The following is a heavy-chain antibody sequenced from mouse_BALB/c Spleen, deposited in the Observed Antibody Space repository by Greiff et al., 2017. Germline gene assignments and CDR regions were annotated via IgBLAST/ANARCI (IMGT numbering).Heavy chain of an antibody. CDR1: GYSITSGYY. D-gene: IGHD2-10*01. CDR2: ISYDGSN. J-gene: IGHJ1*01. CDR3: ARPYTSYWYFDV. Sequence: DLQLQESGPGLVKPSQSLSLTCSVTGYSITSGYYWNWIRQFPGNKLEWMGYISYDGSNNYNPSLKNRISITRDTSKNQFFLKLNSVTTEDTATYYCARPYTSYWYFDVWGAGTTVTVSS. V-gene: IGHV3-6*02.